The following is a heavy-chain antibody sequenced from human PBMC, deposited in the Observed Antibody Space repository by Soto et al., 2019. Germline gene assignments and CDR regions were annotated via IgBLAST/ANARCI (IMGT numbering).Heavy chain of an antibody. CDR1: GFTFSTYG. V-gene: IGHV3-30*18. D-gene: IGHD1-26*01. J-gene: IGHJ3*02. Sequence: QVQLVESGGGVVQPGRSLRLSCAASGFTFSTYGMHWVRQAPGKGLEWVAVMGNDGITTCYADSVKGRFTISRDNAKNTLFLQLNSLRADDTAVYYCAKEFQWEIHAFDIWGQGTMVPVSS. CDR3: AKEFQWEIHAFDI. CDR2: MGNDGITT.